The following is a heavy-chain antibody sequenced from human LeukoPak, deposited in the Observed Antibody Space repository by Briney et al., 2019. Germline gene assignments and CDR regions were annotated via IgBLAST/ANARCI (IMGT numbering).Heavy chain of an antibody. CDR2: ISYDGSNK. CDR3: ASSGRTRVGEIIAAGGNYFDY. V-gene: IGHV3-30-3*01. Sequence: GRSLRLSCAASGFTFSSYAMHWVRQAPGKGLEWVAVISYDGSNKYYADSVKGRFTISRDNSKNTLYLQMNSLRAEDTAVYYCASSGRTRVGEIIAAGGNYFDYWGQGTLVTVSS. J-gene: IGHJ4*02. CDR1: GFTFSSYA. D-gene: IGHD6-13*01.